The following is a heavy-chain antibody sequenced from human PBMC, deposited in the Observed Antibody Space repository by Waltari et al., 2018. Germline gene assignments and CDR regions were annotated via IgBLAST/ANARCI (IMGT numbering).Heavy chain of an antibody. J-gene: IGHJ4*02. D-gene: IGHD3-22*01. CDR1: GGSISSGGHF. CDR2: IYYSWGT. Sequence: QVQLQESGPGLVKPSQTLSLTCTVSGGSISSGGHFWSWIRQHPGKGLAWIAYIYYSWGTYYNTTLKSRGTISVDTSKNQFSLKMTSVTAADTSVYYCARGDSSGYPFDYWGEGTLVTVSS. CDR3: ARGDSSGYPFDY. V-gene: IGHV4-31*03.